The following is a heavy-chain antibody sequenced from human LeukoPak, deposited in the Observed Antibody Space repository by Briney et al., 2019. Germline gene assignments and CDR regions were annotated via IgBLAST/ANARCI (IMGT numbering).Heavy chain of an antibody. V-gene: IGHV3-48*03. J-gene: IGHJ4*02. Sequence: PGRSLRLSCAASGFAFSSFEMTWVRQPPGKGLEWIANIGASGSPIFYADSVKGRFTVSRDNAESSLYLHMNSLRVEDTAVYHCARMGGAPQGWGRGALVTVSS. CDR3: ARMGGAPQG. D-gene: IGHD2-21*01. CDR1: GFAFSSFE. CDR2: IGASGSPI.